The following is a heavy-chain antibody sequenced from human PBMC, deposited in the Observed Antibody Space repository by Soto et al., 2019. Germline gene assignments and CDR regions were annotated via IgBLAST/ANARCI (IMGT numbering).Heavy chain of an antibody. V-gene: IGHV3-23*01. J-gene: IGHJ5*02. D-gene: IGHD3-10*01. CDR3: MVRGVIPAYNWFDP. Sequence: EVQLLESGGGLVQPGGSLRLSCAASGFTFSSYAMSWVRQAPGKGLEWVSAISGSGGSTYYADSVKGRFTISRDNSKNTLYLHMNSLRAEDTAVYYAMVRGVIPAYNWFDPWGQGTLVTVSS. CDR2: ISGSGGST. CDR1: GFTFSSYA.